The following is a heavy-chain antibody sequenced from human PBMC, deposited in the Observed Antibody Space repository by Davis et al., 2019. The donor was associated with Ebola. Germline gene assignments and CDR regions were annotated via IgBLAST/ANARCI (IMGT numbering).Heavy chain of an antibody. J-gene: IGHJ5*02. CDR1: GGTFSSYA. Sequence: AASVKVSCKASGGTFSSYAISWVRQAPGQGLEWMGRIIPILGIANYAQKFQGRVTITADKSTSTAYMELSSLRSEDTAVYYCARDTDDFWSGYSLWFDPWGQGTLVTVSS. CDR2: IIPILGIA. CDR3: ARDTDDFWSGYSLWFDP. V-gene: IGHV1-69*04. D-gene: IGHD3-3*01.